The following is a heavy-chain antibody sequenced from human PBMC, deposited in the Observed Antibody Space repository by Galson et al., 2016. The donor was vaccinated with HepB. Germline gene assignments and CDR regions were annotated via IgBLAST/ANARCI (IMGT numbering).Heavy chain of an antibody. J-gene: IGHJ6*04. Sequence: SLRLSCAASGFIFSNFGMHWVRQAPGKGLQWVSGISGGGVSTHYADSVKGRFTISRDNSKNTLYLQMNSLRAEDTAVYYCAKDRAVADLPDYYCYYCRDVWGKGTPVTVSS. D-gene: IGHD6-19*01. CDR3: AKDRAVADLPDYYCYYCRDV. CDR2: ISGGGVST. CDR1: GFIFSNFG. V-gene: IGHV3-23*01.